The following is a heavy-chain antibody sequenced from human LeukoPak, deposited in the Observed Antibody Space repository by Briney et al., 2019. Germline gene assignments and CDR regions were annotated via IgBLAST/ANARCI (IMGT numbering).Heavy chain of an antibody. CDR1: GFTFNTYW. V-gene: IGHV3-11*01. CDR2: ISSSGSTI. D-gene: IGHD2-2*01. J-gene: IGHJ3*02. CDR3: ARLDIVVVPATDAFDI. Sequence: GGSLRLSCAASGFTFNTYWMSWIRQAPGKGLEWVSYISSSGSTIYYADSVKGRFTISRDNAKNSLYLQMNSLRAEDTAVYYCARLDIVVVPATDAFDIWGQGTMVTVSS.